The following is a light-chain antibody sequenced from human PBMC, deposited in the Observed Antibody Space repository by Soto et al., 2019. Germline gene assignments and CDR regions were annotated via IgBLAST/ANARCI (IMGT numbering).Light chain of an antibody. V-gene: IGKV3-20*01. J-gene: IGKJ1*01. Sequence: EIVLTQSPGTLSLFPGERATFSCRASQSVSSTYLAWYQQKPGQAPRLLIYGASSRATGIPDRFSGSGSGRDFTLTISRLEPEDVAVYYCQQYGSSPRSFGKGTKVEIK. CDR1: QSVSSTY. CDR3: QQYGSSPRS. CDR2: GAS.